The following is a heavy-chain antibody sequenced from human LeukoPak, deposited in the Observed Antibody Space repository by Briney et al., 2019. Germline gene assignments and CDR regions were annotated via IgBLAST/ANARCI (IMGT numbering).Heavy chain of an antibody. D-gene: IGHD7-27*01. J-gene: IGHJ2*01. Sequence: GGSLRLSCAASGFTVSDNYMSWVRQAPGKGLEWVSLIYSGGSTYYADSVKGRFTISRDNSKNTLYLQMNSLRAEDTAVYYCASANWGSDTLYWYFDLWGRGTLVTVSS. V-gene: IGHV3-53*01. CDR3: ASANWGSDTLYWYFDL. CDR1: GFTVSDNY. CDR2: IYSGGST.